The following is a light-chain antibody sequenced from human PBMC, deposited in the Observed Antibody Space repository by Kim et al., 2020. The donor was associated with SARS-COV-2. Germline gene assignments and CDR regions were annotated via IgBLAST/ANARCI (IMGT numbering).Light chain of an antibody. V-gene: IGLV2-8*01. J-gene: IGLJ1*01. CDR2: EVS. Sequence: QSVVTQSPSASGSPGQSVTISCTGTSSDVGGYNYVSWYQQHPGKAPKLMIYEVSKRPSGVPDRFSGSKSGNTASLTVSGLQAEDEADYYCSSYAGSNNVFGTGTKVTVL. CDR1: SSDVGGYNY. CDR3: SSYAGSNNV.